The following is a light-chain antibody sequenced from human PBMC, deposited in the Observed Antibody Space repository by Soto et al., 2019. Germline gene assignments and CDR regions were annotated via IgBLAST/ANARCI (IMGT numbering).Light chain of an antibody. CDR2: GAS. Sequence: EIVLTQSPGTLSLSPGERATHSRRASQSVSSSYLAWYQQKPGQAPRLLIYGASSRATGIPDRFSGSGSGTDFTLTISSLEPEDFAVYYCQQRSNWPPWTFGQGTKVDIK. CDR3: QQRSNWPPWT. CDR1: QSVSSSY. V-gene: IGKV3D-20*02. J-gene: IGKJ1*01.